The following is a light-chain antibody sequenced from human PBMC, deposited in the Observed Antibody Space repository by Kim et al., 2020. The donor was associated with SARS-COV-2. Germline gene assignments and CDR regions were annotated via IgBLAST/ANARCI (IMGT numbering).Light chain of an antibody. V-gene: IGLV1-44*01. Sequence: QSVVTQPPSASGTPGQRVTISCSGSSSNIGTYNVNWYQQLPGTAPKLLIYSNNQRPSGVPDQFSGSKSGTSASLAISGLQSEDEADYYCSTWDDSLNGYVFGTGTKVTVL. CDR2: SNN. CDR1: SSNIGTYN. CDR3: STWDDSLNGYV. J-gene: IGLJ1*01.